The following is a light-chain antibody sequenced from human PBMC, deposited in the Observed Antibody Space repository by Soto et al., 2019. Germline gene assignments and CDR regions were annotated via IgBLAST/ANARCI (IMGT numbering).Light chain of an antibody. V-gene: IGLV2-14*01. CDR3: SSYTISSTYV. Sequence: QSVLTQPASVSGSPGQSIALSCTGTSSDVGGYNYVSWYQQHPGKAPKLMIYDVSDRPSGVSDRFSGSKSGNTASLTISGLQAEDEADYYCSSYTISSTYVFGTGTKLTVL. J-gene: IGLJ1*01. CDR2: DVS. CDR1: SSDVGGYNY.